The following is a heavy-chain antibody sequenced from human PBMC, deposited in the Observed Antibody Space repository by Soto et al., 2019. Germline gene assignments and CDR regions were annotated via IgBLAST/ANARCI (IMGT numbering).Heavy chain of an antibody. V-gene: IGHV4-34*01. CDR1: GGSCSDYY. D-gene: IGHD2-8*01. J-gene: IGHJ4*02. Sequence: PSETLSLTCAVYGGSCSDYYWSWIRQPPGKGLEWIGEINHSGSTNYNPSLKSRVTISVDTSKNQFSLKLSSVTAADTAVYYCARGGVDDYVYYWGQGTLVTVSS. CDR2: INHSGST. CDR3: ARGGVDDYVYY.